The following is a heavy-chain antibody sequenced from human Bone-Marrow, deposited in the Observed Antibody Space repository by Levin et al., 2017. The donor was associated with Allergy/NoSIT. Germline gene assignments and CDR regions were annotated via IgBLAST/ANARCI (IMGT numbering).Heavy chain of an antibody. CDR3: ARVTGSLDYDL. CDR1: GYSFIGNH. CDR2: MHPYTGVT. V-gene: IGHV1-2*06. D-gene: IGHD1-26*01. Sequence: ASVKVSCKASGYSFIGNHIHWVRQAPGRGLEWMGRMHPYTGVTTYSQTFQGRVSMTRDTSISTASLELNSLTSDDTAIYYCARVTGSLDYDLWGQGTLVIVSS. J-gene: IGHJ5*02.